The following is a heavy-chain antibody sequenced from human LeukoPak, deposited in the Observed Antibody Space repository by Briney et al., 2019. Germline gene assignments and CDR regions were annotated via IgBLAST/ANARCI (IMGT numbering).Heavy chain of an antibody. J-gene: IGHJ4*02. CDR3: ARDHNLGYSLTY. D-gene: IGHD5-18*01. V-gene: IGHV1-18*01. CDR2: ISAYNGNT. Sequence: ASVNVSCKASGYTFTSYGISWVRQAPGQGLEWMGWISAYNGNTNYAQKLQGRVTMTTDTSTSTAYMELRSLRSDDTAVYYCARDHNLGYSLTYWGQGTLVTVSS. CDR1: GYTFTSYG.